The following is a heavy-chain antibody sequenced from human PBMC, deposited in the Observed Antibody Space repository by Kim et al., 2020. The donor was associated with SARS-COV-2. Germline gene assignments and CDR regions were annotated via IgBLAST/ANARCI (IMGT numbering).Heavy chain of an antibody. CDR3: ARGRVPYDSSGPFDY. CDR1: GGSFSGYY. J-gene: IGHJ4*02. CDR2: INHSGST. V-gene: IGHV4-34*01. Sequence: SETLSLTCAVYGGSFSGYYWSWIRQPPGKGLEWIGEINHSGSTNYNPSLKSRVTISVDTSKNQFSLKLSSVTAADTAVYYCARGRVPYDSSGPFDYWGQGTLVTVSS. D-gene: IGHD3-22*01.